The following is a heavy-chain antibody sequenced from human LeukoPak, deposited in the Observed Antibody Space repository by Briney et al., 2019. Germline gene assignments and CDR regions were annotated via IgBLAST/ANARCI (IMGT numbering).Heavy chain of an antibody. J-gene: IGHJ4*02. D-gene: IGHD6-19*01. CDR1: GFTFTNYA. Sequence: PGGSLRLSCAASGFTFTNYAMHWVRQAPGKGLEWVALISFDGTNKYYADSVKGRFTISRDNSKNTLYLQMNSLRADDSAVYYCARGYRSGPLDSWGQGTLVTVPS. CDR2: ISFDGTNK. CDR3: ARGYRSGPLDS. V-gene: IGHV3-30*04.